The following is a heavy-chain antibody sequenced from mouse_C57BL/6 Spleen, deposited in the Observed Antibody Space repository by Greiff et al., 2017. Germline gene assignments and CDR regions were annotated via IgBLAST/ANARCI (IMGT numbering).Heavy chain of an antibody. Sequence: QVQLQQPGAELVKPGASVKMSCKASGYTFTSYWITWVKQMPGQGLEWIGDIYPGSGSTNYNEKFKSKATLTVDTSSSTAYMQLSSLTSEDSAVYYCARARTTVVATDYAMDYWGQGTSVTVSS. CDR1: GYTFTSYW. D-gene: IGHD1-1*01. CDR2: IYPGSGST. V-gene: IGHV1-55*01. J-gene: IGHJ4*01. CDR3: ARARTTVVATDYAMDY.